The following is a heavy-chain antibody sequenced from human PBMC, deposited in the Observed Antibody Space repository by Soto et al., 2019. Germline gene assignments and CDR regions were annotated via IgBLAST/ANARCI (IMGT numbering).Heavy chain of an antibody. D-gene: IGHD6-6*01. CDR3: ARRQFVRGAAYIQYYAMDV. J-gene: IGHJ6*02. CDR2: IYPGDSDT. V-gene: IGHV5-51*01. Sequence: PGESLKISCKGPGYSFSTQWIGWVRQRPGRGLEWMGIIYPGDSDTRYSPSFQGQVTISADKSISTAYLQWSSLKASDTAVYYCARRQFVRGAAYIQYYAMDVWGQGTSVTVS. CDR1: GYSFSTQW.